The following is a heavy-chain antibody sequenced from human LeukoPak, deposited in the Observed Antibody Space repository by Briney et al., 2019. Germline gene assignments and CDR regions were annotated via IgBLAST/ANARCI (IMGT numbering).Heavy chain of an antibody. Sequence: GGSRRLSCAASGFTFSSYAMSWVRQAPGKGLEWVSAISGSGGSTNYADSVKGRFTISRDNSKNTLYLQMNSLRAEDTAVYYCTTDYNYYYYGMDVWGKGTTVTVSS. CDR3: TTDYNYYYYGMDV. V-gene: IGHV3-23*01. CDR2: ISGSGGST. J-gene: IGHJ6*04. D-gene: IGHD3-10*01. CDR1: GFTFSSYA.